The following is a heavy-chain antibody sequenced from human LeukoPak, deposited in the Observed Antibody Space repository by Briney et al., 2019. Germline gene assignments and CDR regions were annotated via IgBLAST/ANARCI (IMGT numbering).Heavy chain of an antibody. CDR1: GFTVSSNY. CDR2: IYRGDST. CDR3: ASRSGTYSYYMDV. Sequence: GGSLRLSCAASGFTVSSNYMSWVRQAPGKGLEWVSVIYRGDSTYYADSVKGRFTISRDKSKNTLCLQMNSLRAEETAVYYCASRSGTYSYYMDVWGKGTTVTVSS. V-gene: IGHV3-53*01. J-gene: IGHJ6*03. D-gene: IGHD2-15*01.